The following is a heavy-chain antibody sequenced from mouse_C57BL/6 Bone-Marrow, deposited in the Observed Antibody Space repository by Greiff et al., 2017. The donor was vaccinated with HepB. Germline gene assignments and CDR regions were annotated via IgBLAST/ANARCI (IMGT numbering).Heavy chain of an antibody. Sequence: EVQLQESGPSLVRPSQTLSLTCTVPGFSINSDCYWIWIRQFPGNKLEYIGYTFYSGITYYNPSLESRTYITRDTSKNQFSLKLSSVTTEDTATYYCARDQIYYDYDGAMDYWGQGTSVTVSS. CDR1: GFSINSDCY. D-gene: IGHD2-4*01. CDR2: TFYSGIT. V-gene: IGHV3-3*01. CDR3: ARDQIYYDYDGAMDY. J-gene: IGHJ4*01.